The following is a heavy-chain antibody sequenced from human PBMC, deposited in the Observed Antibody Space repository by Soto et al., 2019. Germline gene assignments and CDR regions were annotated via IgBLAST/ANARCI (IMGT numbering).Heavy chain of an antibody. J-gene: IGHJ4*02. CDR3: ARGVGSSPPGY. Sequence: PSETLSLTCTISGGSISVYYWSWVRQPPGHELEWIGYIYASGSPYYNPSLMSRVTFSADTSKNQIPLKLTSPTAADTAFYYCARGVGSSPPGYWGRGTLVTVSS. CDR1: GGSISVYY. CDR2: IYASGSP. D-gene: IGHD1-26*01. V-gene: IGHV4-59*01.